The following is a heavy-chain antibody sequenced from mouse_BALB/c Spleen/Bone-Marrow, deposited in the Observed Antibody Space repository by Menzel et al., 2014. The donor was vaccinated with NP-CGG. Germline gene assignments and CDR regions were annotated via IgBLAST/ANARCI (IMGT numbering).Heavy chain of an antibody. Sequence: QVQLQQSGAELMRPGASVKISCKATGYTFSSYWIEWVKQRPGHGLEWIGEILPGSGSTNYNEKFKGKATFTADTSSNTAYTQLSRLTSEDSAVYYCTRELGDYWRQGTLVSVSA. V-gene: IGHV1-9*01. CDR1: GYTFSSYW. CDR3: TRELGDY. J-gene: IGHJ3*01. CDR2: ILPGSGST. D-gene: IGHD4-1*01.